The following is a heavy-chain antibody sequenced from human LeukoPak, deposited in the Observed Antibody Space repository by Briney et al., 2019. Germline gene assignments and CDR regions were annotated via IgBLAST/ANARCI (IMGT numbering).Heavy chain of an antibody. J-gene: IGHJ4*02. Sequence: GESLKISCQGSGYSFSNYWIGWVRQMPGKGLEWVGIIWPGDSDTKYNPSFQGQVTISVDKSISTAYLQWSSLKASDTAIYYCARQYYDVLTGFYIHFDYWGQGTLVTVSS. CDR3: ARQYYDVLTGFYIHFDY. V-gene: IGHV5-51*01. CDR1: GYSFSNYW. CDR2: IWPGDSDT. D-gene: IGHD3-9*01.